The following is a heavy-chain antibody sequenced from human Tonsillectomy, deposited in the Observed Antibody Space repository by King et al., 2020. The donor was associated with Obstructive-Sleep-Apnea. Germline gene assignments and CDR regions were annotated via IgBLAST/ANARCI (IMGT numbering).Heavy chain of an antibody. CDR3: ARVVTDYYDSSGYLY. V-gene: IGHV1-2*02. CDR1: GYTFTGYY. D-gene: IGHD3-22*01. Sequence: QLVQSGAEVKKPGASVKVSCKASGYTFTGYYIHWVRQAPGQGLEWMGWINPDSGGTDYAQKFQGRVTMTSAASISTAYMELSRLRSDDTAVYYRARVVTDYYDSSGYLYWGQGTLVSVSS. CDR2: INPDSGGT. J-gene: IGHJ4*02.